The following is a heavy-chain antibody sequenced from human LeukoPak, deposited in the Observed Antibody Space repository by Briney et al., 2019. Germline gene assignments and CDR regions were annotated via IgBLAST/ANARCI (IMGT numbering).Heavy chain of an antibody. CDR3: ARWDYYGSGSSHRYYYYMDV. D-gene: IGHD3-10*01. J-gene: IGHJ6*03. CDR1: GGSFSGYY. Sequence: SETLSLTCAVYGGSFSGYYWSWIRQPPGKGLEWIGEINHSGSTNYNPSLKSRVTISVDTSKNQFSLKLSSVTAADTAVYYCARWDYYGSGSSHRYYYYMDVWGKGTTVTVSS. CDR2: INHSGST. V-gene: IGHV4-34*01.